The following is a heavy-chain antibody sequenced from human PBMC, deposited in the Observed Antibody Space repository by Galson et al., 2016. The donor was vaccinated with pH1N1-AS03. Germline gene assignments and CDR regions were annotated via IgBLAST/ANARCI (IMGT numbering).Heavy chain of an antibody. CDR2: ISSSGDTL. Sequence: SLRLSCAASGFIFSAYEMNWVRQAPGKGLEWVSYISSSGDTLSYSDSVKGRFTISRDNAKNSLYLQMNSLRAEDTAIYYCASRYDSNGYYYYFDLWGQGTLVTVSS. D-gene: IGHD3-22*01. CDR1: GFIFSAYE. CDR3: ASRYDSNGYYYYFDL. J-gene: IGHJ4*02. V-gene: IGHV3-48*03.